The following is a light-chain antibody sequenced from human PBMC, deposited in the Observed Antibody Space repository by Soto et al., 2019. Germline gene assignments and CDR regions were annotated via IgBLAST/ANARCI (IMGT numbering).Light chain of an antibody. CDR3: SSYTSSNTPI. V-gene: IGLV2-14*01. CDR2: EVS. J-gene: IGLJ2*01. CDR1: SSDISSYNY. Sequence: QSVLTQPASVSGSPGQSITISCTGTSSDISSYNYVSWYQHHPGKAPKLMIYEVSNRPSGVSNRFSGSKSGNTASLTISGLQAEDEADYYCSSYTSSNTPIFGGGTKLTVL.